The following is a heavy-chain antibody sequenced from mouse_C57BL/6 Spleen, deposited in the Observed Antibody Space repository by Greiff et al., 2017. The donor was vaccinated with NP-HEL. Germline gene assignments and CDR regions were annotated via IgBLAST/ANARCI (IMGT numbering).Heavy chain of an antibody. Sequence: QVQLQQPGAELVRPGSSVKLSCKASGYTFTSYWMHWVKQRPIQGLEWIGNIDPSDSETHYNQKFKDKATLTVDKSSSTAYMQLSSLTSEDSAVYYCATSYYYGLDYWGQGTTLTVSS. CDR1: GYTFTSYW. CDR2: IDPSDSET. CDR3: ATSYYYGLDY. V-gene: IGHV1-52*01. D-gene: IGHD1-1*01. J-gene: IGHJ2*01.